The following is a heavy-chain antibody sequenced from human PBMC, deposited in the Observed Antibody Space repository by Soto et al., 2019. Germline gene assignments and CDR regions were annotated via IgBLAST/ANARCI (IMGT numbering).Heavy chain of an antibody. Sequence: PGGSLRLSCAASGFTFSSYGMHWVRQAPGKGLEWVAVISYDGSNKYYADSVKGRFTISRDNSKNTLYLQMNSLRAEDTAVYYCAKDRFYYDSSGYPSGYWGQG. CDR2: ISYDGSNK. J-gene: IGHJ4*02. CDR1: GFTFSSYG. CDR3: AKDRFYYDSSGYPSGY. D-gene: IGHD3-22*01. V-gene: IGHV3-30*18.